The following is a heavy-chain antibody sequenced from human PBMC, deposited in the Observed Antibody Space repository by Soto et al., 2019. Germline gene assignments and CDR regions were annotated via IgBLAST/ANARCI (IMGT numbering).Heavy chain of an antibody. V-gene: IGHV3-48*03. CDR1: GFTFSSYE. Sequence: EVQLVESGGGLVQPGGSLRLSCAASGFTFSSYEMNWVRQAPGKGLEWVSYISSSGSTIYYADSVKGRFTISRDNAKNSLYLQMNSLRAKDTAVYYCARGNIVVVVAATGFDYWGQGTLVTVSS. D-gene: IGHD2-15*01. J-gene: IGHJ4*02. CDR3: ARGNIVVVVAATGFDY. CDR2: ISSSGSTI.